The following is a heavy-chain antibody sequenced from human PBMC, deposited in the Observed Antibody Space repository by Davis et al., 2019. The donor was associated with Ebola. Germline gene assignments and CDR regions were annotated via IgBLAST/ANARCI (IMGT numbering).Heavy chain of an antibody. CDR2: IYHSGST. CDR3: ARGHRVMITFGGVIVENWFDP. V-gene: IGHV4-4*02. CDR1: GGSISSSNW. J-gene: IGHJ5*02. Sequence: SETLSLTCAVSGGSISSSNWWSWVRQPPGKGLEWIGEIYHSGSTNYNTSLKSRVTISVDTSKNQFSLKLSSVTAADTAVYYCARGHRVMITFGGVIVENWFDPWGQGTLVTVSS. D-gene: IGHD3-16*02.